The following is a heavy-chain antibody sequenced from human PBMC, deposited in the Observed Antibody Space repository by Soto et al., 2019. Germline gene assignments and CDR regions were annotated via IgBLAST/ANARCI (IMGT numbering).Heavy chain of an antibody. Sequence: EVQLVESGGGLVQPGGSLRLSCAASGFTFSSYDMHWVRQATGKGLEWVSDIGTAGDTYYPGSVKGRFTISRENAKNSLYLQMTSLRAGDTAVYYCARGGLRYIDWAPGFWFDPCGQGTLVTVSS. D-gene: IGHD3-9*01. CDR3: ARGGLRYIDWAPGFWFDP. CDR1: GFTFSSYD. J-gene: IGHJ5*02. CDR2: IGTAGDT. V-gene: IGHV3-13*01.